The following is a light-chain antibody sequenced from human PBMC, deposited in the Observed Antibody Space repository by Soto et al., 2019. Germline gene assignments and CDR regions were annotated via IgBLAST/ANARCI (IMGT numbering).Light chain of an antibody. CDR2: SAS. CDR3: QHYNFSHFT. Sequence: DVQMTQSPSSLSASVGDRVTLTCRASQDISIYLAWFQQIPGKAPKSLLYSASNLQSGVPSRFGDSVSGTDFTLTISSLQPEDFAAYYCQHYNFSHFTFGGGTNVEIQ. J-gene: IGKJ4*01. CDR1: QDISIY. V-gene: IGKV1-16*01.